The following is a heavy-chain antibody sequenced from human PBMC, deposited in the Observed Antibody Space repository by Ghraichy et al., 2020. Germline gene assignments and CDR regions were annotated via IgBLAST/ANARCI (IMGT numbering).Heavy chain of an antibody. CDR2: IYYSGNI. Sequence: SETLSLTCSVSSASISDYYWSWIRQPPGKGLEWIGSIYYSGNINYSASLKGRVTISIDTSKKQFSLMLRSVTAADTATYYCTRGYSGIALHKPLFEYWGQGIIVTVSS. D-gene: IGHD1-26*01. V-gene: IGHV4-59*01. J-gene: IGHJ4*02. CDR1: SASISDYY. CDR3: TRGYSGIALHKPLFEY.